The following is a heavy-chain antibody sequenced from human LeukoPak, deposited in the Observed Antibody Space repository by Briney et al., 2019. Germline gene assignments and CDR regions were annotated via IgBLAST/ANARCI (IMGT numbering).Heavy chain of an antibody. CDR2: ISYDGSKK. J-gene: IGHJ4*02. CDR1: GFTFSDYA. Sequence: QSGRSLRLSCAASGFTFSDYAMHWVRQAPGKGLEWVAFISYDGSKKYYADSVEGRLTISRDNSKNTLYLQMNSLRAEDTAVYYRARHKGYSTAWYAIDYWGQGTLVTVSS. CDR3: ARHKGYSTAWYAIDY. V-gene: IGHV3-30-3*01. D-gene: IGHD6-19*01.